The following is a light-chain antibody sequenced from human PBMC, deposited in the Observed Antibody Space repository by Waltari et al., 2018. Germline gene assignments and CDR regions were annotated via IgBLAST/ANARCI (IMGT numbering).Light chain of an antibody. Sequence: DIVMTQSPDSLAVSLGERATIHCKSSQTVLYRDNNKNYLTWYHQKPGQPPKPLFSWASIRESGVPDRLSASGSGTDFTLTISSLQAEDVAVYYCHQHYTTPWTFGQGTKVEIK. V-gene: IGKV4-1*01. J-gene: IGKJ1*01. CDR1: QTVLYRDNNKNY. CDR2: WAS. CDR3: HQHYTTPWT.